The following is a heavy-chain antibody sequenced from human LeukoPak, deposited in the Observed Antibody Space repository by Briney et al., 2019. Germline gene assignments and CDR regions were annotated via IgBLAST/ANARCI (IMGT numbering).Heavy chain of an antibody. Sequence: PGGSLRLSCAASGFTFSSYWMHWVRQAPGKGLVWVSRSDGSSTSYADSVKGRFTISRDNAKNSLYLQMNSLRAEDTAVYYCATLPTVTDYWGQGTLVTVSS. D-gene: IGHD4-17*01. J-gene: IGHJ4*02. CDR3: ATLPTVTDY. V-gene: IGHV3-74*01. CDR1: GFTFSSYW. CDR2: SDGSST.